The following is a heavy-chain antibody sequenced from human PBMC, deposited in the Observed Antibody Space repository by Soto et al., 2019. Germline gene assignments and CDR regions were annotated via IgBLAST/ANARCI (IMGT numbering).Heavy chain of an antibody. V-gene: IGHV3-53*03. CDR1: GFNVNSNY. J-gene: IGHJ3*01. CDR3: AGRVAGRQNNAFDV. Sequence: VGPLRLSCAASGFNVNSNYISWVRQPPGEGLEWISVIYTSRTTYYRDSVKGRFTIFRDDSKNMVNLQMNSLTVEATSVYYGAGRVAGRQNNAFDVWGQGTMVTVSS. CDR2: IYTSRTT. D-gene: IGHD6-19*01.